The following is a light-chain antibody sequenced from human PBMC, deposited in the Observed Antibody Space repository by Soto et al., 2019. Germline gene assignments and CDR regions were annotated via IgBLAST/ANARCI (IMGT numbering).Light chain of an antibody. CDR3: QKYDNLPLT. V-gene: IGKV1-33*01. Sequence: EIQITQSPSSLSGSVVDRVTLTLQASQDIKNYLNWYQQKSGKAPKLLIYDASDLETGVPSRFSGSGSGTDFTFTINSLQPEDIATYYCQKYDNLPLTCGGGNTGEIK. CDR1: QDIKNY. CDR2: DAS. J-gene: IGKJ4*01.